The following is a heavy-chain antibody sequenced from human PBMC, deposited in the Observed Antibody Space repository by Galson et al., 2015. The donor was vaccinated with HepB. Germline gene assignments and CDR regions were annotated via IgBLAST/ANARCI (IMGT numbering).Heavy chain of an antibody. V-gene: IGHV3-20*04. CDR1: GFIFDDYG. Sequence: SLRLSCAASGFIFDDYGMNWVRQAPGKGLEWVSGINRNGDSTGYADSVKGRFTISRDNAKNSLYLQMNSLRAEDTAFYYCARDFVITPYYFDYWGQGTLVTVSS. D-gene: IGHD1-14*01. CDR3: ARDFVITPYYFDY. J-gene: IGHJ4*02. CDR2: INRNGDST.